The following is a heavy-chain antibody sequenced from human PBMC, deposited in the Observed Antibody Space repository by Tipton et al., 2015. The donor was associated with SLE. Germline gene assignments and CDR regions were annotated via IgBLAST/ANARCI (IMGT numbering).Heavy chain of an antibody. J-gene: IGHJ5*02. CDR2: IKSKTDGGTT. Sequence: GSLRLSCAASGFTFSNAWMNWVRQAPGKGLEWVGRIKSKTDGGTTDYAAPVKGRFTISRDDSKNTLYLQMNSLKTEDTAVYYCTTDPSSGYYYGDNWFDPWGQGTLVTVSS. V-gene: IGHV3-15*07. CDR1: GFTFSNAW. CDR3: TTDPSSGYYYGDNWFDP. D-gene: IGHD3-22*01.